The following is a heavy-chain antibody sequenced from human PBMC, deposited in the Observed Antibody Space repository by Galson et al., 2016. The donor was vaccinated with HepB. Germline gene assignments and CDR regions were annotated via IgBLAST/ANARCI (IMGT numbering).Heavy chain of an antibody. CDR2: ISGSGGTT. CDR3: AREYSYGYYYFYGVDV. CDR1: GFAFSSYA. V-gene: IGHV3-23*01. Sequence: SLRLSCAASGFAFSSYALSWVRQAPGKGLEWVSVISGSGGTTYYADSVKGRFPISRDNSKNALYLQMNSLRAEDTAVYYCAREYSYGYYYFYGVDVWGQGTTVTVSS. J-gene: IGHJ6*02. D-gene: IGHD5-18*01.